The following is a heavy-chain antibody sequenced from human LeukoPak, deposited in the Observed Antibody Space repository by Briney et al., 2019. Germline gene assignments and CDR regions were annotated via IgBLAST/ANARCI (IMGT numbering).Heavy chain of an antibody. D-gene: IGHD3-10*01. V-gene: IGHV1-18*01. CDR1: GYTFTSYG. J-gene: IGHJ6*03. CDR3: ARAGSGIYYYMDV. Sequence: GASVTVSCKASGYTFTSYGSSWVRQAPGQGVEGMGWISAYNGNTNSPQKLRGTVTMTTDTSTSTAYMELRSLRSDDTAVYYCARAGSGIYYYMDVWGKGTTVTVSS. CDR2: ISAYNGNT.